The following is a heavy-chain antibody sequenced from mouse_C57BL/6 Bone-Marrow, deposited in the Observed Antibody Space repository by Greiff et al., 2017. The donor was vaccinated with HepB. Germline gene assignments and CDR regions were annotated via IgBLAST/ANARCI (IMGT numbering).Heavy chain of an antibody. V-gene: IGHV1-50*01. Sequence: VQLQQPGAELVKPGASVKLSCKASGYTFTSYWMQWVKQRPGQGLEWIGEIDPSDSYTNYNQKFKGKATLTVDTSSSTAYMQLSSLTSEDSAVYYCAREPYYYSSRGGDYAMDYWGQGTSVTVSS. J-gene: IGHJ4*01. CDR3: AREPYYYSSRGGDYAMDY. D-gene: IGHD1-1*01. CDR1: GYTFTSYW. CDR2: IDPSDSYT.